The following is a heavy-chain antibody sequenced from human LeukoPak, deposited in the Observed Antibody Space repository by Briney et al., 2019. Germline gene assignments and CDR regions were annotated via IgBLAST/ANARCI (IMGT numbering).Heavy chain of an antibody. V-gene: IGHV1-8*01. CDR2: RNPNSGNT. D-gene: IGHD6-6*01. Sequence: GASVKVSCKASEYTFTSYDINWVRQATGQGLEWMGWRNPNSGNTGYAQKFQGRVTMTRVTSISTAYMELNNLTSEDTAVYYCARGSWGEIAGRKSFEFWGQGSLVTVSS. J-gene: IGHJ4*02. CDR1: EYTFTSYD. CDR3: ARGSWGEIAGRKSFEF.